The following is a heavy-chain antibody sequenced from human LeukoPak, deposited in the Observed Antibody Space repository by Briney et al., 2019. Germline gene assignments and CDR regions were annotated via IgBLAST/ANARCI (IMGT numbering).Heavy chain of an antibody. CDR3: AKKTGGATKNPPIYWYFNL. CDR2: IYYSGST. D-gene: IGHD1-26*01. J-gene: IGHJ2*01. Sequence: SETLSLTCTVSGGSISSSSYYWGWIRQPPGKGLEWIGSIYYSGSTYYNPSLKSRVTISVDTSKNQFSLKLSSVTAADTAVYYCAKKTGGATKNPPIYWYFNLGGRGPLVTVSS. V-gene: IGHV4-39*01. CDR1: GGSISSSSYY.